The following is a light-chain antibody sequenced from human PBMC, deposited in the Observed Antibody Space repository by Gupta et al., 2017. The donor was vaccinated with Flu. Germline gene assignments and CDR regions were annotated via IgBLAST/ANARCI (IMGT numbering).Light chain of an antibody. Sequence: QSALTQPASVSGSPGQSITISCTGTSSDVGGYNYVSLYQQHPGKAPKLMIYEVRNRPSGVSNRCSGSKSSNTASLTISWLQAEDEADYYCSSYTIISTLVFGGGTKLTVL. J-gene: IGLJ3*02. CDR1: SSDVGGYNY. CDR2: EVR. CDR3: SSYTIISTLV. V-gene: IGLV2-14*01.